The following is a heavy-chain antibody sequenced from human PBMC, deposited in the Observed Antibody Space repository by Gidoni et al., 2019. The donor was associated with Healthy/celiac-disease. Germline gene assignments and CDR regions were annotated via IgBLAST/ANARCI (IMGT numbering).Heavy chain of an antibody. CDR2: INPNSGGT. CDR1: GYTFTGYY. Sequence: QVQLVQSGAEVKKPGASVKVSCKASGYTFTGYYMHWVRQAPGQGLEWMGRINPNSGGTNYAQKFQGRVTMTRDTSISTAYMELSRLRSDDTAVYYCARDQGNLRIYGSGSYWGYWGQGTLVTVSS. CDR3: ARDQGNLRIYGSGSYWGY. V-gene: IGHV1-2*06. J-gene: IGHJ4*02. D-gene: IGHD3-10*01.